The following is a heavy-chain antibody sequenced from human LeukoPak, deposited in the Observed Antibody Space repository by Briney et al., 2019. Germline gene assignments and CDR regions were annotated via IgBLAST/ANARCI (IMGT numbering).Heavy chain of an antibody. CDR3: ARQIASAGTAGFDF. CDR2: ISSSSSYI. V-gene: IGHV3-21*01. J-gene: IGHJ4*02. Sequence: PGGSLRLSCAASGFTFMNWVRQAPGKGLEWVSSISSSSSYIYYADSVKGRFTISRDNAKNSLYLQMNSLRAEDTAVYYCARQIASAGTAGFDFWGQGALVTVSS. CDR1: GFTF. D-gene: IGHD6-13*01.